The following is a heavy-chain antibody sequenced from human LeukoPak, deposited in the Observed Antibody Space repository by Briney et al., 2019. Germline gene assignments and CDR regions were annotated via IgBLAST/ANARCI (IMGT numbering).Heavy chain of an antibody. J-gene: IGHJ4*02. CDR1: GGSISSYY. CDR2: IYYSGST. CDR3: ARAITNYYDSSGYYLDY. Sequence: SETLSLTCTVSGGSISSYYWSWIRQPPGKGLEWIGYIYYSGSTNYNPSLKSRVTISVDTSKNQFSLKLSSVTAADTAVYYCARAITNYYDSSGYYLDYWGQGTLVTVSS. D-gene: IGHD3-22*01. V-gene: IGHV4-59*01.